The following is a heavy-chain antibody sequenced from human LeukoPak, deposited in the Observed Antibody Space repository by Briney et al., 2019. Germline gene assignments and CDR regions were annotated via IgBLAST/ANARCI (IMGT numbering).Heavy chain of an antibody. J-gene: IGHJ6*02. V-gene: IGHV1-8*01. CDR1: GYTFTSYD. CDR3: ARMYSSSWYYYYGMDV. CDR2: MNPNSGNT. Sequence: ASVKVSCKASGYTFTSYDINWVRQAPGQGLEWPGWMNPNSGNTGYAQKFQGRVTMTRNTSISTAYMELSSLRSEDTAVYYCARMYSSSWYYYYGMDVWGQGTTVTVSS. D-gene: IGHD6-13*01.